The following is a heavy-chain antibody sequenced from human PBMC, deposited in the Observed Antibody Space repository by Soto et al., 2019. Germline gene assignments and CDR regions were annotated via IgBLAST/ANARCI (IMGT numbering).Heavy chain of an antibody. J-gene: IGHJ4*02. V-gene: IGHV4-59*11. CDR2: IYYNGNT. CDR1: GGSISNHY. Sequence: QVQLQESGPGLVKPSETLSLTCTVSGGSISNHYWSWIRQPPGKGLEWIGYIYYNGNTNYYPSLKSRVTMSVDTSTNQISLKLSSVTAADTAVYYCTRANWYSEYWGQGTLVTVSS. D-gene: IGHD7-27*01. CDR3: TRANWYSEY.